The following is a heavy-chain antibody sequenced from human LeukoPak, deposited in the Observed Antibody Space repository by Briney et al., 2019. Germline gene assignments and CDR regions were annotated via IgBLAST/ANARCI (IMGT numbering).Heavy chain of an antibody. CDR3: ARDPYSSSWSSAFDI. CDR1: GFTFSSYE. D-gene: IGHD6-13*01. J-gene: IGHJ3*02. V-gene: IGHV3-21*01. Sequence: GGSLRLSCAASGFTFSSYEMNWVRQAPGKGLEWVSSISSSSSYIYYADSVKGRFTISRDDAKNSLYLQMNSLRAEDTAVYYCARDPYSSSWSSAFDIWGQGTMVTVSS. CDR2: ISSSSSYI.